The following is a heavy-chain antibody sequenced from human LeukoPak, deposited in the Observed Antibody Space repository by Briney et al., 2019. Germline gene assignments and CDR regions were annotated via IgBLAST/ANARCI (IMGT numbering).Heavy chain of an antibody. CDR1: GFTFSDYG. CDR3: ARDLSSNWSNLGY. CDR2: INWSGDNT. D-gene: IGHD6-13*01. V-gene: IGHV3-20*04. Sequence: GGSLRLSCEDSGFTFSDYGLSWVRHAPGKGPQWVAGINWSGDNTFYADSVKGRFTIFRDNTKKTLYLQMDNLRGDDTATYYCARDLSSNWSNLGYWGQGTLVTVSS. J-gene: IGHJ4*02.